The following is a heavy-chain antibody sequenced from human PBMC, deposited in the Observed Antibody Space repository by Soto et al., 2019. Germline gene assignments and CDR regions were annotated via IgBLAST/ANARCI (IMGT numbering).Heavy chain of an antibody. CDR1: GGSFSGYY. Sequence: KSSETLSLTCAVYGGSFSGYYWSWIRQPPGKGLEWIGEINHSGSTNYNPSLKSRVTISVDTSKNQFSLKLSSVTAADTAVYYCARDTTTVVDWGQGTLVTVSS. CDR3: ARDTTTVVD. J-gene: IGHJ4*02. V-gene: IGHV4-34*01. CDR2: INHSGST. D-gene: IGHD4-17*01.